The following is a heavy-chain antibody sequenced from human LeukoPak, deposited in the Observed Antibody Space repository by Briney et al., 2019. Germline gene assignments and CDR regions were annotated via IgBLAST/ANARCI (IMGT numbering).Heavy chain of an antibody. CDR2: IYYSGST. CDR1: GDSVSNDGHS. Sequence: PSETLSLTCGVSGDSVSNDGHSWSWIRQPPGKGLEWMGYIYYSGSTYYNPSLKSRVTISVDTSKNQFSLKLSSVTAADTAVYYCARGDVVEYYFDYWGQGTLVTVSS. D-gene: IGHD5-12*01. V-gene: IGHV4-31*11. CDR3: ARGDVVEYYFDY. J-gene: IGHJ4*02.